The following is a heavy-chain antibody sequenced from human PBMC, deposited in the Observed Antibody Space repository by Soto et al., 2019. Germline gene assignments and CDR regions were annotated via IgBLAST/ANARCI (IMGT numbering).Heavy chain of an antibody. CDR2: INPNSGVT. Sequence: VASVKVSCKASGYTFTGYFIHWVRQAPGEGLEWVGYINPNSGVTKYAPRFLGRVTITRDTSIRTAYMDLNNLRSDDTAVYFCARGGGTILAPLPWGTGTLVTVSS. CDR3: ARGGGTILAPLP. J-gene: IGHJ5*02. D-gene: IGHD2-2*01. V-gene: IGHV1-2*02. CDR1: GYTFTGYF.